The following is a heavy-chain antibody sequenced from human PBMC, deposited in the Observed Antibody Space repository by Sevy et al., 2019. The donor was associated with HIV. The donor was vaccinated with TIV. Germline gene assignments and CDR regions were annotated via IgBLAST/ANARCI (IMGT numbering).Heavy chain of an antibody. V-gene: IGHV3-48*02. CDR1: GFTFSSYS. D-gene: IGHD2-2*01. CDR2: ISSSSSTI. J-gene: IGHJ6*02. CDR3: ARAAYCISTSCYVGVYYYYGMDV. Sequence: GGSLRLSCAASGFTFSSYSMNWVRQAPGKGLEWVSYISSSSSTIYYADSVKGRFTISRANVKNSLDLQMNSLRDEDMAVYYCARAAYCISTSCYVGVYYYYGMDVWGQGTTVTVSS.